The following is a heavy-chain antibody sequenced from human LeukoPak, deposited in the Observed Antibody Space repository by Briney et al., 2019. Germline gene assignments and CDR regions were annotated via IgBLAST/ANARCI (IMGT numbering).Heavy chain of an antibody. CDR3: AKDSAKLWQKNYFDY. J-gene: IGHJ4*02. CDR1: GFTFSDYA. CDR2: TSGSGGST. Sequence: QTGGSLRLSCAASGFTFSDYAMSWVRQAPGKGLEWVSATSGSGGSTYYADSVKGRFTISRDNSKNTLYLQMTSLRVEDTAVYYCAKDSAKLWQKNYFDYWGQGTLVTVSS. V-gene: IGHV3-23*01. D-gene: IGHD3-16*01.